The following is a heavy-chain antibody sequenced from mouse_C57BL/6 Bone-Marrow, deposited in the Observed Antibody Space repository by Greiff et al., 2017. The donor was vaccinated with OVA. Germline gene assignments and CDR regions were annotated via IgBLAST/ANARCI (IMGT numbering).Heavy chain of an antibody. V-gene: IGHV14-4*01. Sequence: VQLKQSGAELVRPGASVKLSCTASGFNIKDDYMHWVKQRPEQGLEWIGWIDPENGDTEYASKFQGKATITADTSSNTAYLQLSSLTSEETAVYYCTTSSYSNNDYWGQGTTLTVSS. CDR2: IDPENGDT. CDR3: TTSSYSNNDY. D-gene: IGHD2-5*01. CDR1: GFNIKDDY. J-gene: IGHJ2*01.